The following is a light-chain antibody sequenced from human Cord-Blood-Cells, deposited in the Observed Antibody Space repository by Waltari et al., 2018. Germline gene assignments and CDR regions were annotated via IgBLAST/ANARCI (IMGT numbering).Light chain of an antibody. CDR3: SSYTSSSTRV. V-gene: IGLV2-14*01. CDR1: TSDVGGYNY. CDR2: DVS. J-gene: IGLJ3*02. Sequence: QSALTQPASASASAGQSITISCTGTTSDVGGYNYHSWYQQHPGKAPKLMIYDVSNRPSGVSNRFSGSKSGNTASLTISGLQAEDEADYYCSSYTSSSTRVFGGGTKLTVL.